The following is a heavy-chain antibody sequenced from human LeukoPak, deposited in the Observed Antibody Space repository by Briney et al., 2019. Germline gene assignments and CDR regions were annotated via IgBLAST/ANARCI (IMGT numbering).Heavy chain of an antibody. D-gene: IGHD6-13*01. J-gene: IGHJ4*02. CDR2: IYSGGTT. CDR3: ARGGLAGAGTVSDY. CDR1: GFTVSSNY. Sequence: GGSLRLSCAASGFTVSSNYMSWVRQVPEKGLEWVSTIYSGGTTYYADSVKDRFTISRDNSKNTLFLQMNSLRAEDTAVYYCARGGLAGAGTVSDYWGQGTLVTVSS. V-gene: IGHV3-66*01.